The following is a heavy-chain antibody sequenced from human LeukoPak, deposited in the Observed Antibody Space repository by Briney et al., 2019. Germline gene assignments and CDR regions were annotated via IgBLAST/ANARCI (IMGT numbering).Heavy chain of an antibody. CDR3: VKRMSYYYDG. V-gene: IGHV3-64D*06. CDR1: GFTFSSYS. CDR2: ISSSGGAT. D-gene: IGHD3-22*01. J-gene: IGHJ4*01. Sequence: GGSLKLSCSASGFTFSSYSMHWVRQAPGNGLEYVSAISSSGGATLYADSVKDRFTISRDNSKNTLYLQMSSLRAEDTAVYYCVKRMSYYYDGRGQGTLVTVSS.